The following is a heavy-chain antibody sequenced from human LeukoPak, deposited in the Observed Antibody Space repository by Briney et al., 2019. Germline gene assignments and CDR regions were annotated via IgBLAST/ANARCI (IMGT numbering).Heavy chain of an antibody. J-gene: IGHJ4*02. CDR3: ARVRVSSGWYFTAPYFDY. CDR2: IIPIFGTA. D-gene: IGHD6-19*01. V-gene: IGHV1-69*13. Sequence: GASVKVSCKASGGTFSSYAISWVRQAPGQGLEWMGGIIPIFGTANYAQKFQGRVTITADESTSTAYMELSSLRSEDTAVYYCARVRVSSGWYFTAPYFDYWGQGTLVTVSS. CDR1: GGTFSSYA.